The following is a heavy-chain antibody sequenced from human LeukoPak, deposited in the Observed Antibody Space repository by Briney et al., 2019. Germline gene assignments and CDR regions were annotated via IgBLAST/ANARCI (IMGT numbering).Heavy chain of an antibody. Sequence: GGSLRHSRAASGFTFNRYAMHWVRQAPGKGLEWVGLISDDGITTYYLDSAKGRFTISRDNSKNSLYLHMNSLRSEDTAVYYCARDHVSGGADDWGQGTLVTVSS. CDR3: ARDHVSGGADD. V-gene: IGHV3-43*02. D-gene: IGHD3-10*01. CDR1: GFTFNRYA. CDR2: ISDDGITT. J-gene: IGHJ4*02.